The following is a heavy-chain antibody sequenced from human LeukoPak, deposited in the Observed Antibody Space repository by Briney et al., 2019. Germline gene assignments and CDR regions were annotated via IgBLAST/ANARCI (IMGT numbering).Heavy chain of an antibody. J-gene: IGHJ4*02. CDR2: ISGSGGST. CDR1: GFTFSSYA. Sequence: QPGGSLRLSCAASGFTFSSYAMSWVRQAPGKGLEWVSAISGSGGSTYYADSVKGRLTISRDNSKNTLYLQMNSLRAEDTAVYYCAKTIAVAGHFDYWGQGTLVTVSS. D-gene: IGHD6-19*01. V-gene: IGHV3-23*01. CDR3: AKTIAVAGHFDY.